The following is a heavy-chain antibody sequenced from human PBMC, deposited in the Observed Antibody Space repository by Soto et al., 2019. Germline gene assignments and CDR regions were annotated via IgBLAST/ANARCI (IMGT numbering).Heavy chain of an antibody. D-gene: IGHD6-19*01. CDR2: IWYDGSNK. Sequence: GGSLRLSCAASGFTFSSYGMHWVRQAPGKGLEWVAVIWYDGSNKYYADSVKGRFTISRDNSKNTLYLQMNSLRAEDTAGYYCARDDGPSGSSGLLPLYYYGMDVWGQGTTVTVSS. V-gene: IGHV3-33*01. CDR1: GFTFSSYG. CDR3: ARDDGPSGSSGLLPLYYYGMDV. J-gene: IGHJ6*02.